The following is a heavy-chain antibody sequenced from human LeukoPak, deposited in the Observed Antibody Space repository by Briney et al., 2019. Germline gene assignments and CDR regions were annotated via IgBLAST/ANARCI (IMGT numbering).Heavy chain of an antibody. CDR2: ISAYNGNT. CDR3: ARDRPDYHIFTGYYNAPSWYYYYGMDV. D-gene: IGHD3-9*01. CDR1: GYTFTSYG. J-gene: IGHJ6*02. Sequence: GASVKVSCKASGYTFTSYGISWVRQAPGQGLEWMGSISAYNGNTNYAQNLKGRVTITTDTSKSTAYLELRSLRSDDTAVYYCARDRPDYHIFTGYYNAPSWYYYYGMDVWGQGTTVTVSS. V-gene: IGHV1-18*01.